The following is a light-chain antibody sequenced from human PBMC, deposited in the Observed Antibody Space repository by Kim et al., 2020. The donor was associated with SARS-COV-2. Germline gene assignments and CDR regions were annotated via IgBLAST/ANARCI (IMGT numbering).Light chain of an antibody. Sequence: SQGERATLSCRARQSLSSYYLAGYQQRPGQAPRLLVFGASSRATGIPDRFRCGGYGTDFTLTITRLEPEDFAVYYCQQFGSSPRTFGQGTRLEIK. CDR1: QSLSSYY. V-gene: IGKV3-20*01. CDR2: GAS. J-gene: IGKJ5*01. CDR3: QQFGSSPRT.